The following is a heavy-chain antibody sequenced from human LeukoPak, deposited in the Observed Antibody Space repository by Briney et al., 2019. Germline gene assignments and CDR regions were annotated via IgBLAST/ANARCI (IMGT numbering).Heavy chain of an antibody. CDR1: GGSFTDYY. D-gene: IGHD3-22*01. Sequence: PSETLSLTCAVYGGSFTDYYWSWIRQPPGKGLEWIGEVKHTGRTNYNPSLKSRVTISVDTSKNQFSLKLSSVTAADTAVYYCARGPHKGYYLYYFDYWGQGTLVTVSS. V-gene: IGHV4-34*01. CDR3: ARGPHKGYYLYYFDY. J-gene: IGHJ4*02. CDR2: VKHTGRT.